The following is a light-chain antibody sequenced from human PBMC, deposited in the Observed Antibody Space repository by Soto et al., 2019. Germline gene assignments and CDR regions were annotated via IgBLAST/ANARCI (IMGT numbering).Light chain of an antibody. CDR1: SSNIGGNS. CDR2: DDN. CDR3: GSWDSSMSAYV. J-gene: IGLJ1*01. V-gene: IGLV1-51*01. Sequence: VLTQPPSVSAAPGQKVTISCSGSSSNIGGNSVSWYQQLPGTAPKLLIYDDNKRPSGIPDRFSGSKSGTSATLGITGFQTGDEADYYCGSWDSSMSAYVLGTGTKVTVL.